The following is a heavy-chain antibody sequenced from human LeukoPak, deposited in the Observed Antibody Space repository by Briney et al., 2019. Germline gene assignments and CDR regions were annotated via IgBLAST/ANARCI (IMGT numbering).Heavy chain of an antibody. Sequence: APVKVSCKASGYTFTGYYMHWVRQAPGQGLEWMGWINPNSGGTNYAQKFQGRVTMTRDTSISTAYMELSRLRSDDTAVYYCARGAAVTTYHYYYMDVWGKGTTVTVSS. CDR3: ARGAAVTTYHYYYMDV. D-gene: IGHD4-11*01. CDR1: GYTFTGYY. CDR2: INPNSGGT. V-gene: IGHV1-2*02. J-gene: IGHJ6*03.